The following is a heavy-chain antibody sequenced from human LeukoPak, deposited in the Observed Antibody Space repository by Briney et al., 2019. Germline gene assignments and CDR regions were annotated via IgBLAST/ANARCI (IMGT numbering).Heavy chain of an antibody. CDR2: INQGGSEK. J-gene: IGHJ4*02. Sequence: GGSLRLSCAASGFTFTNNWMTWVRQAPGKGLEWVANINQGGSEKYYVDSLKGRFTISRDNAKNSLYLQMSNLRAEDTAIYYCARDRANLGFWGQETLVTVSS. D-gene: IGHD4/OR15-4a*01. CDR1: GFTFTNNW. CDR3: ARDRANLGF. V-gene: IGHV3-7*01.